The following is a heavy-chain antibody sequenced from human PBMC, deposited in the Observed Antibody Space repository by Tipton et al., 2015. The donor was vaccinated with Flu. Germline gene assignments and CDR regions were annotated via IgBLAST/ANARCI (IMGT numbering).Heavy chain of an antibody. CDR2: IIPIFGTA. CDR1: GGTFSSYA. Sequence: QVQLVQSGAEVKKSGSSVKVSCKASGGTFSSYAISWVRQAPGQGLEWMGGIIPIFGTANYAQKFQGRVTITADESTSTAYMELSSLRSEDTAVYYCARERRVDYYDRRGYYFLFDYWVQGTRVTVSS. D-gene: IGHD3-22*01. V-gene: IGHV1-69*01. CDR3: ARERRVDYYDRRGYYFLFDY. J-gene: IGHJ4*02.